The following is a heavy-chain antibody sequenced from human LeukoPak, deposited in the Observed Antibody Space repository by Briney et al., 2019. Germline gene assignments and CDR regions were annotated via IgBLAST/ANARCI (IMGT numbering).Heavy chain of an antibody. CDR1: GYTFTDYY. CDR2: IIPHSGGT. D-gene: IGHD2-2*01. Sequence: ASVKVSCKASGYTFTDYYIHWVRQAPGQGLEWMGYIIPHSGGTNFAQKFRGRATMTRDTSITTAYMEVGSLRSDDTAVYYCVRDQLLDFFDYWGQGTLVTVSS. CDR3: VRDQLLDFFDY. V-gene: IGHV1-2*02. J-gene: IGHJ4*02.